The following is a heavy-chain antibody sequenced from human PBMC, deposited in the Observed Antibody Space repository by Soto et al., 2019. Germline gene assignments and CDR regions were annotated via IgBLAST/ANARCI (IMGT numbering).Heavy chain of an antibody. J-gene: IGHJ4*02. CDR3: AKDHYDTLTGYYGPDY. Sequence: QVQLVESGGGVVQPGRSLRLSCAASGFTFSSYGIHWVRQAPGKGLEWVAVISDDGSNKYYADSVKGRFTISRDNSKNTLYLQMNSLRAEDTAVYYCAKDHYDTLTGYYGPDYWGQGTLVTVSS. CDR1: GFTFSSYG. D-gene: IGHD3-9*01. V-gene: IGHV3-30*18. CDR2: ISDDGSNK.